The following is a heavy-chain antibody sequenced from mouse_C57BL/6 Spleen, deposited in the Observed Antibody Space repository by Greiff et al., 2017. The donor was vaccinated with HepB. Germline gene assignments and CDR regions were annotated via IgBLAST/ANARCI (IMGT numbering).Heavy chain of an antibody. J-gene: IGHJ2*01. Sequence: VHVKQSGPELVKPGASVKISCKASGYSFTDYNMNWVKQSNGKSLEWIGVINPNYGTTSYNQKFKGKATLTVDQSSSTAYMQLNSLTSEDSAVYYCARPIYYGYDVGGFDYWGQGTTLTVSS. CDR2: INPNYGTT. CDR3: ARPIYYGYDVGGFDY. CDR1: GYSFTDYN. V-gene: IGHV1-39*01. D-gene: IGHD2-2*01.